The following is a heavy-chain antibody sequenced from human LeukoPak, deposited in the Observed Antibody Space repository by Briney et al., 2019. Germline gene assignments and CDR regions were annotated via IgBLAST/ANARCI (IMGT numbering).Heavy chain of an antibody. J-gene: IGHJ6*03. D-gene: IGHD2-8*01. CDR2: MNPNSGGT. CDR3: ARGPHVRNYYYYMDV. V-gene: IGHV1-2*02. CDR1: GYTFTNYD. Sequence: ASVKVSCKASGYTFTNYDINWVRQATGQGLEWMGWMNPNSGGTNYAQKFQGRVTMTRDTSISTAYMELSRLRSDDTAVYYCARGPHVRNYYYYMDVWGKGTTVTVSS.